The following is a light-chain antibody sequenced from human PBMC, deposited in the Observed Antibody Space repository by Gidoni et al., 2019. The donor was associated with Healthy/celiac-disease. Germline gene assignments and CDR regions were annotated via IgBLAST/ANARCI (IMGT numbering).Light chain of an antibody. Sequence: QSALTQPASVSGSPGQSITIACTGTSSDVGGYTYVSWYQQHPGKAPKLMIYDVSNRPSGVSNRFSVSKSGNTASLTISGLQAEDEADYYCSSYTSSSTPNWVFGGGTKLTVL. V-gene: IGLV2-14*01. CDR3: SSYTSSSTPNWV. CDR1: SSDVGGYTY. J-gene: IGLJ3*02. CDR2: DVS.